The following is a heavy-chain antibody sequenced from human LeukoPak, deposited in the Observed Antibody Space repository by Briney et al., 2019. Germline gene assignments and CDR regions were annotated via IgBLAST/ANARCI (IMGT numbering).Heavy chain of an antibody. CDR1: GGSFSGYY. J-gene: IGHJ4*02. CDR2: INYSGST. Sequence: SETLSLTCAVYGGSFSGYYWSWIRQSPGKGLEWIGEINYSGSTNYNPSLKSRVTISVDTSKNQFSLNLSSLTAADTAVYYCASHINYDSSGFDSWGQGTLVTVSS. D-gene: IGHD3-22*01. CDR3: ASHINYDSSGFDS. V-gene: IGHV4-34*01.